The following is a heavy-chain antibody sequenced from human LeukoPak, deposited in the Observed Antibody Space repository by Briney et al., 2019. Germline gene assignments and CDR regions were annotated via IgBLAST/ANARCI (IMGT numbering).Heavy chain of an antibody. V-gene: IGHV1-69*05. J-gene: IGHJ3*02. CDR2: LNPLFGDP. CDR1: GYTFTSYA. Sequence: SVKVSCKASGYTFTSYAISWVRQAPGQGLEWMGGLNPLFGDPNYAPKFQGRVTITTDESTSTAYMELTSLRSDDTARYYCARGGWETHAAFDIWGRGTMVTVSS. CDR3: ARGGWETHAAFDI. D-gene: IGHD1-26*01.